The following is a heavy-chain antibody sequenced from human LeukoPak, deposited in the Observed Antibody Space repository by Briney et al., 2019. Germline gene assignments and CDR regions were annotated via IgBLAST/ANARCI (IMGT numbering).Heavy chain of an antibody. CDR2: IIPIFGTA. V-gene: IGHV1-69*06. CDR3: AREVGSGIAVD. J-gene: IGHJ4*02. CDR1: GGTFSSYA. D-gene: IGHD6-19*01. Sequence: SVKVSCKASGGTFSSYAIGWVRQAPGQGLEWMGGIIPIFGTANYAQKFQGRVTITADKSTSTAYMELSSLRSEDTAVYYCAREVGSGIAVDWGQGTLVTVSS.